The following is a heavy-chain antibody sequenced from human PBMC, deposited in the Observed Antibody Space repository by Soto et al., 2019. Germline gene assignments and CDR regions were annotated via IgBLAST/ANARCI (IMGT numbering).Heavy chain of an antibody. Sequence: GGSLRLSRGASWFPLCSYAMRWVRQAPGKGLEWVSAISGSGGSTYYADSVKGRFTISRDNSKNTLYLQMNSLRAEDTAVYYCAKDLDWYDYWGQGTLVTVSS. J-gene: IGHJ4*02. V-gene: IGHV3-23*01. CDR1: WFPLCSYA. D-gene: IGHD3-9*01. CDR3: AKDLDWYDY. CDR2: ISGSGGST.